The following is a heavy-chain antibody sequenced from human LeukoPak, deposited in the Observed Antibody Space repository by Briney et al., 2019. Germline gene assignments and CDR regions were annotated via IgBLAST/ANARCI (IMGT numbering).Heavy chain of an antibody. J-gene: IGHJ2*01. D-gene: IGHD3-16*01. CDR2: VYNSGDA. CDR3: ARLKLGAYFDL. Sequence: PSETLSLTCTVSGGSTSSDYWSWIRQSPGKGLEWVGYVYNSGDAGKNPSLKSRVTILLDTSKNQCSLKLTSVSAADTAVYYCARLKLGAYFDLWGRGTLVTVSS. V-gene: IGHV4-59*08. CDR1: GGSTSSDY.